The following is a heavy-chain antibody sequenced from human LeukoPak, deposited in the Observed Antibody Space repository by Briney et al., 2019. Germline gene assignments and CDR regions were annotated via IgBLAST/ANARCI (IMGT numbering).Heavy chain of an antibody. D-gene: IGHD3-3*01. CDR3: ATGWYYDFWSGSLTIHDY. CDR1: GYTLTELS. J-gene: IGHJ4*02. CDR2: FDPEDGET. Sequence: GPSVKVSCKVSGYTLTELSMHWVRQAPGNRLEWMGGFDPEDGETIYAQKFQGRVTMTEDTSTDTAYLELSSLRSEDTAVYYCATGWYYDFWSGSLTIHDYWGQGTLVTVSS. V-gene: IGHV1-24*01.